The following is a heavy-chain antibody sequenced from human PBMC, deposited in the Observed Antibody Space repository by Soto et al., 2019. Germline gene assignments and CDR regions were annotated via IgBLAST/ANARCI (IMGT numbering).Heavy chain of an antibody. CDR3: ARELSYGMDD. CDR1: GASINSHF. CDR2: IYFRGST. Sequence: QLQESGPGLVKPSETLSLSCTVSGASINSHFWTWIRQPPGKGLEWIGSIYFRGSTNYNPSLKGRVSISLDRAKSQFFLNLTTVTAADTAMYYCARELSYGMDDWGQGTTVIVSS. V-gene: IGHV4-59*11. J-gene: IGHJ6*02.